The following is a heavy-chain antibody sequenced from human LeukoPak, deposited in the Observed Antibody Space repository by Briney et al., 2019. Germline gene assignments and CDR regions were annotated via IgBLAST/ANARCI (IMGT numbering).Heavy chain of an antibody. Sequence: PSGTLSLTCAVSGGSISSSNWWSWVRQPPGKGLEWIGEIYHSGSTNYNPSLKSRVTISVDKSKNQFSLKLSSVTAADTAVYYCARAFTMIRGYYYYGMDVRGQGTTVTVSS. J-gene: IGHJ6*02. CDR2: IYHSGST. D-gene: IGHD3-10*01. CDR1: GGSISSSNW. CDR3: ARAFTMIRGYYYYGMDV. V-gene: IGHV4-4*02.